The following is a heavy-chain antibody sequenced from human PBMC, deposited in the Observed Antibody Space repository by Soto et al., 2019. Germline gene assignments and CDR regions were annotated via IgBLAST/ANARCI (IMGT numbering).Heavy chain of an antibody. CDR2: INHSGST. Sequence: SETLSLTCGVYGGSFSGYYWSWIRQPPGKGLEWIGEINHSGSTNYNPSLKSRVTISVDTSKNQFSLKLSSVTAADTAVYYCARGGDADIVVVPAAANQNWFDPWGQGTLVTVSS. CDR3: ARGGDADIVVVPAAANQNWFDP. V-gene: IGHV4-34*01. D-gene: IGHD2-2*01. CDR1: GGSFSGYY. J-gene: IGHJ5*02.